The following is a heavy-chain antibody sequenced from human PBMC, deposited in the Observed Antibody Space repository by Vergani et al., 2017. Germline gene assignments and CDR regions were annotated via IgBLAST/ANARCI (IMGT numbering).Heavy chain of an antibody. CDR3: ARGLYSNYGDPYYFDY. J-gene: IGHJ4*02. D-gene: IGHD4-11*01. Sequence: QVQLQQWGAGLLKPSETLSLTCAVYGGSFSGYYWSWIRQPPGKGLEWIGEINHSGSTNYNPSLKSRVTISVDTSKNQFTLKLSSVTAADTAVYYCARGLYSNYGDPYYFDYWGQGTLVTVSS. CDR2: INHSGST. V-gene: IGHV4-34*01. CDR1: GGSFSGYY.